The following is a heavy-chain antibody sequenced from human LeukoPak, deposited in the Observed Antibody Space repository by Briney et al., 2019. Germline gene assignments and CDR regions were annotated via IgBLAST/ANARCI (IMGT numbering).Heavy chain of an antibody. D-gene: IGHD1-14*01. CDR2: IYYSGST. V-gene: IGHV4-59*01. Sequence: PSETLSLTCTVSGGSISSYYWSWIRQPPGKGLEWIGYIYYSGSTNYNPSLKSRVTISVDTSKDQFSLKLSSVTAADTAVYYCARDRGGMATDFDFWGQGTLVTVSS. CDR3: ARDRGGMATDFDF. J-gene: IGHJ4*02. CDR1: GGSISSYY.